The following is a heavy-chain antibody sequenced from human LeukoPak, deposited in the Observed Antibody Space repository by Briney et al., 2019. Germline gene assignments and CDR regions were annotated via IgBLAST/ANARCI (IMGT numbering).Heavy chain of an antibody. CDR2: ISYDGSNK. CDR1: GFTFSSYA. CDR3: ARDRGLNYYDSSGTLDY. V-gene: IGHV3-30-3*01. J-gene: IGHJ4*02. Sequence: PGGALRLSCAASGFTFSSYAMHWVRQAPGKGQEWVAVISYDGSNKYYADSVKGRFTISRDNSKNTLYLQMNSLRAEDTAVYYCARDRGLNYYDSSGTLDYWGQGTLVTVSS. D-gene: IGHD3-22*01.